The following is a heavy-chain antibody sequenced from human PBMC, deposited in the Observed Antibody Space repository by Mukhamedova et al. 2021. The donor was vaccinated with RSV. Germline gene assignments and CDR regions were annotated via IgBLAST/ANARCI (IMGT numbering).Heavy chain of an antibody. CDR2: TNPNSGNT. J-gene: IGHJ6*03. D-gene: IGHD3-9*01. Sequence: QATGQGLEWMGWTNPNSGNTGYAQKFQGRVTMTRNTSISTAYMELSSLRSEDTAVYYCARGGGVRYFDWLSTYYYMDVWGQGTT. V-gene: IGHV1-8*01. CDR3: ARGGGVRYFDWLSTYYYMDV.